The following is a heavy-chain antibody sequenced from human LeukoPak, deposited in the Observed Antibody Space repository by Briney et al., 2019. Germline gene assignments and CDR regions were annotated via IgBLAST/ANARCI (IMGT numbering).Heavy chain of an antibody. J-gene: IGHJ4*02. CDR2: IIPIFGTA. V-gene: IGHV1-69*06. D-gene: IGHD2-2*01. CDR3: ARDWSVYCSSTSCFHYYFDY. CDR1: GGTFSSYA. Sequence: ASVKVSCKASGGTFSSYAISWVRQAPGQGLEWMGGIIPIFGTANYAQKFQGRVTITADKSTSTAYMELSSLRSEDTAVYYCARDWSVYCSSTSCFHYYFDYWGQGTLVSVSS.